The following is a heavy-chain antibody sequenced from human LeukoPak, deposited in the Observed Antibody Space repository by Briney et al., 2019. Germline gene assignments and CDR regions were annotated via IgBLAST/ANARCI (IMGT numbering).Heavy chain of an antibody. D-gene: IGHD3-16*01. Sequence: GSLRLSCAASGFTFSSYSMNWVRQAPGKGLEWVSYISSSSSTIHYADSVKGRFTISRDNAKNSLYLQMNSLRAEDTAVYYCAKEGGPMDGDYWGQGTLVTVSS. J-gene: IGHJ4*02. CDR3: AKEGGPMDGDY. CDR1: GFTFSSYS. V-gene: IGHV3-48*01. CDR2: ISSSSSTI.